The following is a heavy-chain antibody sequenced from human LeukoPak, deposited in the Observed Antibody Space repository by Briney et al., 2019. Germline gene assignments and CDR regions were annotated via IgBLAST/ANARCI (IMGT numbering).Heavy chain of an antibody. J-gene: IGHJ4*02. CDR3: ARVPYSGSYIDY. V-gene: IGHV4-34*01. CDR1: GGSFSGYY. Sequence: KASETLSLTCAVYGGSFSGYYWSWIRQPPGKGLEWIGEINHSGSTNYNPSLKSRVTISVDTSKNQFSLKLSSVTAADTAVYYCARVPYSGSYIDYWGQGTLVTVSS. CDR2: INHSGST. D-gene: IGHD1-26*01.